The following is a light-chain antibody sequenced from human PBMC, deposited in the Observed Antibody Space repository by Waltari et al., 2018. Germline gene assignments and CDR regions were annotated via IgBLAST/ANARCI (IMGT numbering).Light chain of an antibody. V-gene: IGKV3-20*01. CDR1: QSVGRS. CDR2: GAS. J-gene: IGKJ1*01. CDR3: QHYVRLPAT. Sequence: EIMLTQSPGTLSLSPGERATLSCRASQSVGRSLAWYQQKPGQAPRLVIYGASSRATGIPARFTGSGSGTDFSLTISRLEPEDFAVYYCQHYVRLPATFGQGTKVEIK.